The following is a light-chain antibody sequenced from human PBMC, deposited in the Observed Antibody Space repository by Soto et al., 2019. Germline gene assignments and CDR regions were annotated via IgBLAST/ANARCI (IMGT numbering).Light chain of an antibody. CDR2: AAE. J-gene: IGKJ4*01. Sequence: DIRMTQSPSSLSPSLGDVVTFTCRASQTFSPYVNWYQQKPGKAPTLLIYAAETLYRGVPSRFSASGSGTEFTLTISSLQPEDFATYYCQQSHTTLTFGGGTKVDMK. CDR3: QQSHTTLT. V-gene: IGKV1-39*01. CDR1: QTFSPY.